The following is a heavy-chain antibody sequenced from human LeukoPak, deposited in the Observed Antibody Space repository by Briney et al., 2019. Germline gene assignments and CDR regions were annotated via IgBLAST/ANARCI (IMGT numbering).Heavy chain of an antibody. CDR1: GGSISGYY. J-gene: IGHJ5*02. D-gene: IGHD3-22*01. Sequence: SETPSLTCTVSGGSISGYYWSWIRQPPGKGLEYIGYIYYSGSTNYNPSLKSRVTISVDTSKNQFSLKLRSVTAADTAVYYCARGTMMVGPWGQGTLVTVSS. CDR2: IYYSGST. CDR3: ARGTMMVGP. V-gene: IGHV4-59*01.